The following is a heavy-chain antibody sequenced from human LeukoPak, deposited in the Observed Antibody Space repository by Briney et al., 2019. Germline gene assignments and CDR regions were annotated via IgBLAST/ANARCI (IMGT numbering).Heavy chain of an antibody. CDR2: IKQDGSEK. V-gene: IGHV3-7*01. CDR1: GFTLSSWW. Sequence: SGGSLRLPCAASGFTLSSWWMSCVRHAPGKALEGVANIKQDGSEKYYVDSVKGRFTISRDNAKNSLYLQMNSLRVEDTAVYYCAREFRSGYNSRWFDYWGQGTLVTVSS. D-gene: IGHD6-19*01. CDR3: AREFRSGYNSRWFDY. J-gene: IGHJ5*01.